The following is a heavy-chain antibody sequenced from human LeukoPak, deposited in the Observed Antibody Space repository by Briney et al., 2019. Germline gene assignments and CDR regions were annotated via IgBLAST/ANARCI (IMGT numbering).Heavy chain of an antibody. Sequence: ASVKVSCMASGYSFTGNYIHWVRQAPGHGLEWMGWINPNSGDTNYAQSFQGKVTMTRDMSIRTAYMELSRLTSDDTAVYYCARGNYYGSSGYLDHWAQGTLVTVSS. D-gene: IGHD3-22*01. CDR2: INPNSGDT. CDR1: GYSFTGNY. V-gene: IGHV1-2*02. J-gene: IGHJ4*02. CDR3: ARGNYYGSSGYLDH.